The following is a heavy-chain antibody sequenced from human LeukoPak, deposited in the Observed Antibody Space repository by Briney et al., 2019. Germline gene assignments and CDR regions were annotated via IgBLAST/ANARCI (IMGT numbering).Heavy chain of an antibody. J-gene: IGHJ4*02. V-gene: IGHV1-2*02. CDR1: GYTFTGYY. CDR3: ARDSDPPRYCSGGSCYSGAGVGY. Sequence: ASVKVSCKASGYTFTGYYMHWVRQAPGQGLEWMGWINPNSGGTNYAQKFQGRVTMTRDTSISTAYMELSRLRSDDTAVYYCARDSDPPRYCSGGSCYSGAGVGYWGQGTLATVSS. D-gene: IGHD2-15*01. CDR2: INPNSGGT.